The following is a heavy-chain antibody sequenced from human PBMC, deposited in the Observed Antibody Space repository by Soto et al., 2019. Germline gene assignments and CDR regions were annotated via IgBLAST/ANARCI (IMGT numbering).Heavy chain of an antibody. Sequence: SSVKVSCKAAGGTFSNYASSWVRQAPGQGLEWMGGIIPIFGTANYAQKFQGRVTITADKSTSTAYMELNSLRSEDTAVYYCARGGGGGAVAGNHWFDPWGQGTLVTVSS. CDR3: ARGGGGGAVAGNHWFDP. D-gene: IGHD6-19*01. J-gene: IGHJ5*02. CDR2: IIPIFGTA. V-gene: IGHV1-69*06. CDR1: GGTFSNYA.